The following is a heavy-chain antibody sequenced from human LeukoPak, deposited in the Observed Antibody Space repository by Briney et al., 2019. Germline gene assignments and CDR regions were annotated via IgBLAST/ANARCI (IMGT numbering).Heavy chain of an antibody. D-gene: IGHD2-2*01. V-gene: IGHV3-21*06. J-gene: IGHJ5*02. CDR2: ISTSSRYI. CDR3: ARADCSGSTCYLRHSWFDP. Sequence: GGSLRLSCAASGFTLSTFDMNWVRQAPGKGLEWVSSISTSSRYIYYRDSVKGRFTISRDDAKNSLYLQMNSLTVEDTAVYYCARADCSGSTCYLRHSWFDPWGQGTLVTVYS. CDR1: GFTLSTFD.